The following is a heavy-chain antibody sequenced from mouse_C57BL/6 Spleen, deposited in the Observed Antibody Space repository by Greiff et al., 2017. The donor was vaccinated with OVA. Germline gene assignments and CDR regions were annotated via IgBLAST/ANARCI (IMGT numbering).Heavy chain of an antibody. J-gene: IGHJ1*03. Sequence: QVQLKQSGAELVRPGASVTLSCKASGYTFTDYEMHWVKQTPVHGLEWIGAIDPETGGTAYNQKFKGKAILNADTSSSTAYMELRSLTSEDSAVYYCTSPYYYGSSHWYFDVWGTGTPVTVSS. V-gene: IGHV1-15*01. CDR2: IDPETGGT. D-gene: IGHD1-1*01. CDR3: TSPYYYGSSHWYFDV. CDR1: GYTFTDYE.